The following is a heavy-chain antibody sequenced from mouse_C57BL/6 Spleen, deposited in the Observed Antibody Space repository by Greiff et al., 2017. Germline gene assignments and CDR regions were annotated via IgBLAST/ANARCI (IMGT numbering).Heavy chain of an antibody. V-gene: IGHV1-54*01. J-gene: IGHJ3*01. CDR1: GYAFPNYL. CDR2: INPGSGGT. CDR3: ARGGIYYDYDGLAY. D-gene: IGHD2-4*01. Sequence: QLQQSGAELVRPGTSVKVSFKASGYAFPNYLIEWVKQRPGQGLEWIGVINPGSGGTNYNEKFKGKATLTADKSSSTAYMQLSSLTSEDSEVYVCARGGIYYDYDGLAYWGQGTLVTVSA.